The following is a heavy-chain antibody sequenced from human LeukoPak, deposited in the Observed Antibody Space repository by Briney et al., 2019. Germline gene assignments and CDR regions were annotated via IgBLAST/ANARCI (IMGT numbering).Heavy chain of an antibody. J-gene: IGHJ6*03. D-gene: IGHD2-2*01. CDR1: GFTISNQW. Sequence: PGGSLRLSCAASGFTISNQWMHWVRQAPGKRLVWVSRINTDARRTDYAASVQGRFTISRDNAKNTLYLQMNSLRPDDTAVYYCVREVEVVLATMGAYYYYYMDVWGKGTTVTVSS. CDR3: VREVEVVLATMGAYYYYYMDV. CDR2: INTDARRT. V-gene: IGHV3-74*01.